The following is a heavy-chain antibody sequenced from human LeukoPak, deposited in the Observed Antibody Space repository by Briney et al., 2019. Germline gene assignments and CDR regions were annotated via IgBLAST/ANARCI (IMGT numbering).Heavy chain of an antibody. Sequence: SVKVPCKASGGTFSSYAISWVRQAPGQGLEWMGGIIPIFGTANYAQKFQGRVTITADESTSTAYMELSSLRSEDTAVYYCARGRLRLGELSPDVDYWGQGTLVTVSS. CDR2: IIPIFGTA. V-gene: IGHV1-69*01. CDR3: ARGRLRLGELSPDVDY. J-gene: IGHJ4*02. CDR1: GGTFSSYA. D-gene: IGHD3-16*02.